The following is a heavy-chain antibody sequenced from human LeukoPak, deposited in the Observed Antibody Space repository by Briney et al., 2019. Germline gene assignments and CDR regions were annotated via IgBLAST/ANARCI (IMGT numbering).Heavy chain of an antibody. J-gene: IGHJ4*02. D-gene: IGHD6-19*01. V-gene: IGHV4-4*07. CDR3: ARGDTVTGTFDY. CDR1: GGSISSYY. CDR2: IYTSGTT. Sequence: PSETLSLTCIVSGGSISSYYWSWVRQPAGKALEWIGRIYTSGTTSYNPSLKSRVTISVDTSKNHFSLKLTSVTAADTAVYYCARGDTVTGTFDYWGQGALVTVSS.